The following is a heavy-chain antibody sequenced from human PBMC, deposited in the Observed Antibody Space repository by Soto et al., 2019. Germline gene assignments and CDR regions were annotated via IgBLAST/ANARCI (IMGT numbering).Heavy chain of an antibody. CDR1: GFTFSSYG. Sequence: GGSLRLSCAASGFTFSSYGMHWVRQAPGKGLEWVAVISYDGSNKYYADSVKGRFTISRDNSKNTLYLQMNSLRAEDTAVYYCAKDRRPTMIVPRDAFDIWGQGTMVTVSS. V-gene: IGHV3-30*18. CDR3: AKDRRPTMIVPRDAFDI. D-gene: IGHD3-22*01. CDR2: ISYDGSNK. J-gene: IGHJ3*02.